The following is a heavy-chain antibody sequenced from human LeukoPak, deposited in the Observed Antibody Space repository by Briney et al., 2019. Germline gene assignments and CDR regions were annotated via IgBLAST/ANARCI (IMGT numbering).Heavy chain of an antibody. Sequence: ASVKVSCKASGYTFTSYGISWVRQAPGQGLEWMGWISAYNGNTNYAQKLQGRVTMTTDTSTSTAYMELRSLRSDDTAVYYCARALYNGYAHGWFDPWGQGTLVTVSS. CDR1: GYTFTSYG. CDR2: ISAYNGNT. J-gene: IGHJ5*02. V-gene: IGHV1-18*01. CDR3: ARALYNGYAHGWFDP. D-gene: IGHD5-12*01.